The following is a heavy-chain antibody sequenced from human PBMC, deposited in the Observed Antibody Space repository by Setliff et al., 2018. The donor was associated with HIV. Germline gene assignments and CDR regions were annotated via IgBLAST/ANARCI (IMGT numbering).Heavy chain of an antibody. CDR3: AIDRPSSSCYFNAFDI. CDR1: GGSISAYY. J-gene: IGHJ3*02. V-gene: IGHV4-59*01. CDR2: IYYSGST. D-gene: IGHD6-13*01. Sequence: SETLSLTCTVSGGSISAYYWSWIRQPPGKRLEWIGYIYYSGSTNYNPSLKSRVTISVDTSKNQFSLKLSSVTPAATAVYYCAIDRPSSSCYFNAFDIWGQGTMVTVSS.